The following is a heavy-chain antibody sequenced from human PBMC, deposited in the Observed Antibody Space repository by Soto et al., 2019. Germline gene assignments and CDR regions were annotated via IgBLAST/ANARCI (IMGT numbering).Heavy chain of an antibody. Sequence: QVQLVQSGAEVKKPGASVKVSCKASGYTFTGYYMHWVRQAPGQGLEWMGWINPNSGGTNYAEKFQGWVTMTRDTSISTAYMELSRLRADDTAVYDCAREPQGYYGMDVWGQGTTVTVSS. CDR3: AREPQGYYGMDV. J-gene: IGHJ6*02. CDR1: GYTFTGYY. CDR2: INPNSGGT. V-gene: IGHV1-2*04.